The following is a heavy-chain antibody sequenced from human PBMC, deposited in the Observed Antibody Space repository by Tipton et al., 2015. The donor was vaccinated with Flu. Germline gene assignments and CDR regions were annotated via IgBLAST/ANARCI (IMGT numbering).Heavy chain of an antibody. CDR2: IYYSGDT. CDR3: AGASSVYTTGWYALDY. Sequence: TLSLTCTVSGGSISPYYWSWIRQPPGKGLEWIGYIYYSGDTKYNPSLKSRVTISLDTPKNQFSLKLSSVTAEDTAVYYCAGASSVYTTGWYALDYWGQGTLVTVSS. J-gene: IGHJ4*02. CDR1: GGSISPYY. V-gene: IGHV4-59*01. D-gene: IGHD6-19*01.